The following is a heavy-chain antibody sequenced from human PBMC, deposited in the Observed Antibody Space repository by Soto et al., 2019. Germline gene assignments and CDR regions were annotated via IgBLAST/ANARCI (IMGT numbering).Heavy chain of an antibody. CDR3: ARELGSCSGGNCYFDY. CDR1: GFTFSSYG. J-gene: IGHJ4*02. D-gene: IGHD2-15*01. CDR2: VSYDGNYK. V-gene: IGHV3-33*01. Sequence: QVQLVESGGGVVQPGRSLRLSCAASGFTFSSYGMHWVRQAPGMGLEWVAIVSYDGNYKWYAASVKGRFTISRDNSKNXLYLQMNSLRAEDTSVYYCARELGSCSGGNCYFDYWAREPWSPSPQ.